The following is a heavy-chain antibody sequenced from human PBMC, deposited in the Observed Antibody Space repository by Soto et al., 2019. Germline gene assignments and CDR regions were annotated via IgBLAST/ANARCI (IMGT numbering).Heavy chain of an antibody. CDR3: ARDKVAGKVYYGIDV. D-gene: IGHD6-19*01. CDR1: GYSISSGYY. J-gene: IGHJ6*02. V-gene: IGHV4-38-2*02. CDR2: IYHSGST. Sequence: SETLSLTCAVSGYSISSGYYWGWIRQPPGEGLEWIGSIYHSGSTYYNPSLKSRVTISVDTSKNQFSLKLSSVTAADTAVYYCARDKVAGKVYYGIDVWGQGTTVTVSS.